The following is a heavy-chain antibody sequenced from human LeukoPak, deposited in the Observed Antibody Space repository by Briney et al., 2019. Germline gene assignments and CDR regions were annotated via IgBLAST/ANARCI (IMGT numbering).Heavy chain of an antibody. D-gene: IGHD1-26*01. J-gene: IGHJ4*02. Sequence: GESLKISCKASGYKFSNYWIALVRQMPGKGLEWMGTIYPDDSDARYSPSFQGQVTLSVDKSVTTAYLQWSSLKASDTAIYYCARRPTTNFYCWGQGTLVTVSS. CDR2: IYPDDSDA. CDR3: ARRPTTNFYC. CDR1: GYKFSNYW. V-gene: IGHV5-51*01.